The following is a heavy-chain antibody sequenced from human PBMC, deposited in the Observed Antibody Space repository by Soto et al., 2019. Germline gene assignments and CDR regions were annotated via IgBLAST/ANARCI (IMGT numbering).Heavy chain of an antibody. CDR1: GGSISTYQ. Sequence: PSETLSLTCTVSGGSISTYQWSWIRQPPGKGLEWIGYIYNTGSTKYNPSLKSRVTISVDTSKNQFSLKLSSVTAADTAVYYCARQSYRNWFDPWGQGTLVPVSS. J-gene: IGHJ5*02. CDR3: ARQSYRNWFDP. D-gene: IGHD1-26*01. V-gene: IGHV4-59*08. CDR2: IYNTGST.